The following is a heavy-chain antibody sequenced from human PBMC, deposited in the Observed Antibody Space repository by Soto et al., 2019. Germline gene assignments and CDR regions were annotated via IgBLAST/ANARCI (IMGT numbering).Heavy chain of an antibody. V-gene: IGHV4-30-2*01. J-gene: IGHJ4*02. CDR2: IYHSGST. Sequence: QLQLQESGSGLVKPTQTLSLTCAVSGGSISSGGYSWSWIRQPPGKGLEWIGYIYHSGSTYYNPSLKSRVTISVDTSKNQISLKLSSVTAADTAVYYCARGNPDSDDSALDYWGQGTLITFSS. D-gene: IGHD3-22*01. CDR1: GGSISSGGYS. CDR3: ARGNPDSDDSALDY.